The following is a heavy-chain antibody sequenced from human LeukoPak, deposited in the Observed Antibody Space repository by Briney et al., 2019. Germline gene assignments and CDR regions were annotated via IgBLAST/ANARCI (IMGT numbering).Heavy chain of an antibody. Sequence: GGSLRLSCAASGFTFTTYDMSWVRQAPGKGLEWVSAIIGSGGSTYYADSVKGRSTISRDNSKNTLYLQMNSLRAEDTAVYYCAKGTYYYDSSGYYGGYYFDYWGQGTLVTVSS. CDR2: IIGSGGST. CDR3: AKGTYYYDSSGYYGGYYFDY. CDR1: GFTFTTYD. D-gene: IGHD3-22*01. J-gene: IGHJ4*02. V-gene: IGHV3-23*01.